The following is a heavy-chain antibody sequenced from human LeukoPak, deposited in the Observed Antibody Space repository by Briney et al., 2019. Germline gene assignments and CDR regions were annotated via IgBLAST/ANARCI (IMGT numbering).Heavy chain of an antibody. D-gene: IGHD2-21*02. CDR3: ARAERHIVVVTASYYFDY. Sequence: SETLSLTCTVSGGSISSGSYYWSWIRQPAGKGLEWIGRIYTSGSTNYNPSLKSRVTISVDTSKNQFSLKLSSVTAADTAVYYCARAERHIVVVTASYYFDYWGQGTLVTVSS. J-gene: IGHJ4*02. CDR2: IYTSGST. V-gene: IGHV4-61*02. CDR1: GGSISSGSYY.